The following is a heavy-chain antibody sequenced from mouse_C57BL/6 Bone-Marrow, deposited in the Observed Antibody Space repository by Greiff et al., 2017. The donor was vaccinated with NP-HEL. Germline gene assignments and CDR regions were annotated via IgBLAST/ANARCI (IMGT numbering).Heavy chain of an antibody. Sequence: VQLQQSGPELVKPGASVKISCKASGYSFTDYNMNWVKQSNGKSLEWIGVINPNYGTTSYNQKFKGKATLTVDQASSTGYMQLNSLTSEDSAVDYCARRGTGKNYLDYWGQGTTLTVSS. J-gene: IGHJ2*01. D-gene: IGHD4-1*01. V-gene: IGHV1-39*01. CDR3: ARRGTGKNYLDY. CDR2: INPNYGTT. CDR1: GYSFTDYN.